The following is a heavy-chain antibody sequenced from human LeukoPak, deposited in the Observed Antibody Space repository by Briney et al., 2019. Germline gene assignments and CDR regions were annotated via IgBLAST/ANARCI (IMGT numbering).Heavy chain of an antibody. J-gene: IGHJ4*02. CDR1: GFTFSTYW. Sequence: GSLRLSCAASGFTFSTYWMSWVRQAPGKGLEWVANIKQDGSEKYYVDSVKGRFTISRDNAKNSLYLQMNSLRAEDTAVYYCARVLVVVTAIPPHYYFDYWGQGTLVTVSS. D-gene: IGHD2-21*02. CDR3: ARVLVVVTAIPPHYYFDY. V-gene: IGHV3-7*01. CDR2: IKQDGSEK.